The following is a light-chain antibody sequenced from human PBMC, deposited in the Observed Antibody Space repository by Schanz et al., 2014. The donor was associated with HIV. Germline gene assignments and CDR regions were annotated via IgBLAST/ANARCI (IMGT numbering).Light chain of an antibody. J-gene: IGLJ3*02. CDR3: AAWDDSLDGWV. CDR2: RNN. Sequence: QSVLTQPPSASGTPGQRVTISCSGSTSNIGSHFVYWYQQLPGTAPKVLINRNNRRPSGVPDRFSGSKSGTSASLAISGLRSEDEADYYCAAWDDSLDGWVFGGGTKLTVL. CDR1: TSNIGSHF. V-gene: IGLV1-47*01.